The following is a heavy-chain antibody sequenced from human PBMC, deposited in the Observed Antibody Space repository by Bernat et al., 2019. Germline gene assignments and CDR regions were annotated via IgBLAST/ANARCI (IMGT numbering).Heavy chain of an antibody. J-gene: IGHJ6*02. Sequence: QVQLVESGGGVVQPGRSLRLSCAASGFTFSSYAMHWVRQAPGKGLEWVAVISYDGSNKYYADSVKGRFTISRDNSKNTLYLQMNSLRAEDTAVYYCARDLYYDFWSGYSKYYYYGMDVWGQGTTVTVSS. CDR2: ISYDGSNK. D-gene: IGHD3-3*01. CDR1: GFTFSSYA. V-gene: IGHV3-30-3*01. CDR3: ARDLYYDFWSGYSKYYYYGMDV.